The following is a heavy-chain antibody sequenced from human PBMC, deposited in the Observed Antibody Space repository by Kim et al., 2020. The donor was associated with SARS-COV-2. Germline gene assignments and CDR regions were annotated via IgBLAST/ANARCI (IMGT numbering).Heavy chain of an antibody. V-gene: IGHV4-34*01. Sequence: SETLSLTCAVYGGSFSGYYWSWIRQPPGKGLEWIGEINHSGSTNYNPSLKSRVTISVDTSKNQFSLKLSSVTAADTAVYYCARGLYYDFWSGLSPSLFDPWGQGTLVTVSS. CDR1: GGSFSGYY. CDR2: INHSGST. CDR3: ARGLYYDFWSGLSPSLFDP. D-gene: IGHD3-3*01. J-gene: IGHJ5*02.